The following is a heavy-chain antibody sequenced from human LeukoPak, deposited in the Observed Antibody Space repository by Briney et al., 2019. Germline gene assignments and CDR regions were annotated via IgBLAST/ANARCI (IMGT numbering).Heavy chain of an antibody. CDR3: AREKRGYSYGVVFDY. CDR1: GFTFSSYA. CDR2: IWYDGSNK. V-gene: IGHV3-33*08. D-gene: IGHD5-18*01. Sequence: GGSLRLFCAASGFTFSSYAMSWVRQAPGKGLEWVSVIWYDGSNKYYADSVKGRFTISRDNSKNTLYLQMNSLRAEDTAVYYCAREKRGYSYGVVFDYWGQGTLVTVSS. J-gene: IGHJ4*02.